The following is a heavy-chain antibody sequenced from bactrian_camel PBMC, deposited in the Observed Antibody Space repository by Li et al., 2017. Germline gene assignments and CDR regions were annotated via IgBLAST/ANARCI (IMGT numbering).Heavy chain of an antibody. Sequence: QVQLVESGGGLVQPGESLRLSCAASGSIFRDHYMNWVRQAPGKGLEWVSSISGSSRTYYSNSVKGRFTISRDNAKNTVSLQMNSLKSEDTALYFCATNFYRVSPAIVLVQYPDSPFGYWGQGTQVTVS. CDR2: ISGSSRT. D-gene: IGHD2*01. CDR3: ATNFYRVSPAIVLVQYPDSPFGY. V-gene: IGHV3-2*01. CDR1: GSIFRDHY. J-gene: IGHJ6*01.